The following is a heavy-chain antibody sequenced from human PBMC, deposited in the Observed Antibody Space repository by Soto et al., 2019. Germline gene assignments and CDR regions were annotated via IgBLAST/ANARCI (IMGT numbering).Heavy chain of an antibody. CDR3: ARHGRYCSGGSCYSGYYYYYYGMDV. CDR2: IYPGDSDT. CDR1: GYSFTSYW. D-gene: IGHD2-15*01. J-gene: IGHJ6*02. Sequence: GESLKISCKGSGYSFTSYWIGWVRQMPGKGLEWMGIIYPGDSDTRYSPSFQGQVTTSADKSISTAYLQWSSLKASDTAMYYCARHGRYCSGGSCYSGYYYYYYGMDVWGQGTTVTVSS. V-gene: IGHV5-51*01.